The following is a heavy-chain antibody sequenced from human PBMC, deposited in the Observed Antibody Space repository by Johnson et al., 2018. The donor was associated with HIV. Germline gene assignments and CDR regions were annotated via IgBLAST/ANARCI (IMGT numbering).Heavy chain of an antibody. CDR2: ISYDGSNK. J-gene: IGHJ3*02. Sequence: VLLLESGGGLVQPGGSLRLSCAASGFTFSSYAMHWVRQAPGKGLEWVAVISYDGSNKYYADSVKGRFTISSDNSKNTLYLQMNSLRAEDTAVYYFATVYYDILTGYYYDAFDIWGQGTMVTVSS. CDR3: ATVYYDILTGYYYDAFDI. CDR1: GFTFSSYA. D-gene: IGHD3-9*01. V-gene: IGHV3-30*04.